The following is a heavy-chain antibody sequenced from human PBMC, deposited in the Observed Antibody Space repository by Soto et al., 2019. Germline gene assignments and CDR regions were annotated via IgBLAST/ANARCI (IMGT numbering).Heavy chain of an antibody. CDR3: ASGIAAAGTDY. J-gene: IGHJ4*02. Sequence: QVQLVQSGAEVKKPGSSVKVSCKASGGTFSSYTISWVRQAPGQGLEWMGRIIPILGIANYAQKFQGRVTITADKSTSTAYMELSSLRSEDTAVYYWASGIAAAGTDYWGQGTLVTVSS. CDR2: IIPILGIA. D-gene: IGHD6-13*01. V-gene: IGHV1-69*02. CDR1: GGTFSSYT.